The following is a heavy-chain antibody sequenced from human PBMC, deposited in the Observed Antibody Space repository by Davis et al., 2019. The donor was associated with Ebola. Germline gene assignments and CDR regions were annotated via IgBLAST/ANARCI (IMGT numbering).Heavy chain of an antibody. J-gene: IGHJ4*02. CDR3: ARQESLYGSSDY. Sequence: GESLKISCKGSGYNFSRYWIGWVRQMPGKGLEWMGIIYPGDSDTRYSPAFEGQVTISVDRSTNTAYLQWSSLKASDIAMYYCARQESLYGSSDYWGQGTLVTVSS. CDR2: IYPGDSDT. CDR1: GYNFSRYW. D-gene: IGHD2/OR15-2a*01. V-gene: IGHV5-51*01.